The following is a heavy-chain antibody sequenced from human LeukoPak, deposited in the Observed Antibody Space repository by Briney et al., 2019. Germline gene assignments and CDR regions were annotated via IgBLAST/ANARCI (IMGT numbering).Heavy chain of an antibody. CDR3: ARVASWGYSYGLLNFDF. Sequence: ASVKVSCKASGYTFTSYGISWVRQAPGQGLEWMGWISAYNGNTKYAQKFQGRVTMTRDTSISTAYMELNRLRSDDTAVYYCARVASWGYSYGLLNFDFWGQGTLVTVSS. CDR2: ISAYNGNT. V-gene: IGHV1-18*01. CDR1: GYTFTSYG. D-gene: IGHD5-18*01. J-gene: IGHJ4*02.